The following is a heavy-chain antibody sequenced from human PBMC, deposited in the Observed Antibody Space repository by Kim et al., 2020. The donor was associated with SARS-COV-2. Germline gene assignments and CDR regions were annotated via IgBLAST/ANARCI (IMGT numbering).Heavy chain of an antibody. J-gene: IGHJ4*02. D-gene: IGHD3-16*01. Sequence: GGSLRLSCAASGFTFSSYAMHWVRQAPGKGLEWVAVISYDGSNKYYADSVKGRFTISRDNSKNTLYLQMNSLIAEDTAVYYCARDLGGNLDYWGQGTLGT. CDR3: ARDLGGNLDY. V-gene: IGHV3-30*04. CDR2: ISYDGSNK. CDR1: GFTFSSYA.